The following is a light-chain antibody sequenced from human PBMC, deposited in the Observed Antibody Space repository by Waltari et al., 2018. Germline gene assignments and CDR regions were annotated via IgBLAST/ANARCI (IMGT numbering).Light chain of an antibody. CDR1: ASVFGY. Sequence: IVLTQSPATLSVSPVERATLSCRASASVFGYLARYQQKPGQAPRLLIFDTFKGATGIPAMFSGSGYGTDFTLTINSLETEDFALYYCQQRSIWPLSFGGGTKVDVK. CDR2: DTF. CDR3: QQRSIWPLS. J-gene: IGKJ4*01. V-gene: IGKV3-11*01.